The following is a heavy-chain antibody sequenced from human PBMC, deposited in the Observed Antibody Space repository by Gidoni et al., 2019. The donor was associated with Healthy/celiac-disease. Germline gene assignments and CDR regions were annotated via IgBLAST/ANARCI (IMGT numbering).Heavy chain of an antibody. CDR2: IWYDGMNK. J-gene: IGHJ4*02. CDR3: AREGGGGYCSSTSCYTNAELDY. CDR1: GFTFSSYG. D-gene: IGHD2-2*02. V-gene: IGHV3-33*01. Sequence: QVQLVEAGGGVVQHGRSLRLPCAASGFTFSSYGMHWVRPATGKGLGLLAVIWYDGMNKYYADSVKGRFTISRDNSKNTLYLQMNSRRAEDTAVYYCAREGGGGYCSSTSCYTNAELDYWGQGTLVTVSS.